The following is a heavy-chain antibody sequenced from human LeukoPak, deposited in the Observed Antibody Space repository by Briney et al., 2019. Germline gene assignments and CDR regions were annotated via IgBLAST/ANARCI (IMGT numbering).Heavy chain of an antibody. CDR3: VRGGSGWYYFDY. Sequence: PGTSLRLSCAASGFTFTNYDMHWVRQVTGKGLEWVSAIGIAGDTYYPGSVRGRFTISRENAKNSLYLQMNSLRDGNTAVYYCVRGGSGWYYFDYWGQGTLATVSS. J-gene: IGHJ4*02. CDR1: GFTFTNYD. V-gene: IGHV3-13*04. CDR2: IGIAGDT. D-gene: IGHD6-19*01.